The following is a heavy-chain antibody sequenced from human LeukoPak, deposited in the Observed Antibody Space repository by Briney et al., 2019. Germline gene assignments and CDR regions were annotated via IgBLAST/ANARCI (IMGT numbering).Heavy chain of an antibody. CDR3: ARVPFLYYYDSRGYYFDY. D-gene: IGHD3-22*01. Sequence: ASVKVSCKASGYTFTSYGISWVRQAPGQGLEWMGWISAYNGNTNYAQKLQGRVTMTTDTSTSTAYMELRSLRSDDTAVYYCARVPFLYYYDSRGYYFDYWGQGTLVTVSS. CDR2: ISAYNGNT. V-gene: IGHV1-18*01. CDR1: GYTFTSYG. J-gene: IGHJ4*02.